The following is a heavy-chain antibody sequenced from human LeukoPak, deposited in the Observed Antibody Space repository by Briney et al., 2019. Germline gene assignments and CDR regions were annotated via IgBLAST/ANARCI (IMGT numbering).Heavy chain of an antibody. CDR3: ARHGGILWFGELLPYYYYMDV. J-gene: IGHJ6*03. D-gene: IGHD3-10*01. V-gene: IGHV1-18*01. Sequence: ASVKVSCKASGYRFTDYYVTWVRQAPGQGLEWVGWISAYNSGTMYAQKFQGRVTITADESTSTAYMELSSLRSEDTAVYYCARHGGILWFGELLPYYYYMDVWGKGTTVTVSS. CDR1: GYRFTDYY. CDR2: ISAYNSGT.